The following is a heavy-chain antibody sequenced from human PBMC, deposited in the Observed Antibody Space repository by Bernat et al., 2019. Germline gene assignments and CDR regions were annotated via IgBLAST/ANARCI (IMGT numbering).Heavy chain of an antibody. CDR2: IYYSGST. CDR1: GGSISSGGYY. CDR3: ATGMLRYVDWPTPDAFDI. J-gene: IGHJ3*02. D-gene: IGHD3-9*01. Sequence: QVQLQESGPGLVKPSQTLSLTCTVSGGSISSGGYYWSWIRQHPGKGLEWIGYIYYSGSTYYNPSLKSRVTISVDTSKNQFSMKLSSVTAADTAVYYCATGMLRYVDWPTPDAFDIWGQGTMVTVSS. V-gene: IGHV4-31*03.